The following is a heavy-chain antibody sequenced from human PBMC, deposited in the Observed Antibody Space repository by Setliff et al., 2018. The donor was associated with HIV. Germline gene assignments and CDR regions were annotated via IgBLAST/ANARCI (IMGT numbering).Heavy chain of an antibody. CDR3: AREMVNYDILTGYFDAFDI. Sequence: ASVKVSCKASGYTFTSYYMHWVRQAPGQGLEWMGIINPSGGSTSYAQKFQGRVTMTRDTSTSTVYMELSSLRSEDTAVYYCAREMVNYDILTGYFDAFDIWGQGTMVTVSS. CDR1: GYTFTSYY. CDR2: INPSGGST. J-gene: IGHJ3*02. D-gene: IGHD3-9*01. V-gene: IGHV1-46*01.